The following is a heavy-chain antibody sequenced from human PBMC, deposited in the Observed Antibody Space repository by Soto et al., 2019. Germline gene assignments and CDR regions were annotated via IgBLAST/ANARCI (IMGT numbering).Heavy chain of an antibody. J-gene: IGHJ5*02. D-gene: IGHD5-12*01. V-gene: IGHV4-31*03. CDR3: ARDLGYDYRGKYNWFDP. Sequence: SETLSLTCTVSGGSISSGGYYWSWIRQHPGEGLEWIGYIYYSGSTYYNPSLKSRVTISVDTSKNQFSLKLSSVTAADTAVYYCARDLGYDYRGKYNWFDPWGQGTLVTVS. CDR2: IYYSGST. CDR1: GGSISSGGYY.